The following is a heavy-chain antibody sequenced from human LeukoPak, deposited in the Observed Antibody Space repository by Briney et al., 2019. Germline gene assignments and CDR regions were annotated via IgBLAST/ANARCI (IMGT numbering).Heavy chain of an antibody. CDR1: AFTFRSYG. D-gene: IGHD1-7*01. Sequence: GGSLRLSCETSAFTFRSYGTHWVRQAPGKGLEWVAFIRYDGGNKNYADSVKGRFTISRDNPKNTLYLQMSSLRADDTAVYYCARTTRASSWGQGTLVTVSS. V-gene: IGHV3-30*02. CDR2: IRYDGGNK. CDR3: ARTTRASS. J-gene: IGHJ4*02.